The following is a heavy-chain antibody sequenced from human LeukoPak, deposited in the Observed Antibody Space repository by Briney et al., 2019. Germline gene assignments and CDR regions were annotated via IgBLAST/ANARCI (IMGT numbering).Heavy chain of an antibody. CDR1: GYSFTYYW. V-gene: IGHV5-51*01. J-gene: IGHJ3*02. CDR2: IYPGDSDT. CDR3: ATRYSSGWYDTFDI. D-gene: IGHD6-19*01. Sequence: GESLKISCKGSGYSFTYYWIGWVRQMPGKGLEWMGIIYPGDSDTRYSPSFQGQVTISADKSINTAYLQWNSLKASDTAMYYCATRYSSGWYDTFDIWGQGTMVTVSS.